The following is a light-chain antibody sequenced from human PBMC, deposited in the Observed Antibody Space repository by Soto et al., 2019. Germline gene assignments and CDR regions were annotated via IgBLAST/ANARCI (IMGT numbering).Light chain of an antibody. J-gene: IGLJ1*01. Sequence: QSVLTQPPSVSGSPGQSVTISCSGTSSDVGSYNPVSWYQQSPGTAPKLIIYEVSSRPSGVPDRFSGSKSGNTASLTISGLQAEDEADYYCNLYTSSSTYVFGSGTKLTVL. V-gene: IGLV2-18*01. CDR3: NLYTSSSTYV. CDR1: SSDVGSYNP. CDR2: EVS.